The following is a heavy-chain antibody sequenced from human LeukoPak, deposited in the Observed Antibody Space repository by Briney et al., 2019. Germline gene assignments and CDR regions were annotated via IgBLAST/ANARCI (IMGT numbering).Heavy chain of an antibody. Sequence: ASVKVSCKASGYTFTSYGISWVRQAPGQGLEWMGWISAYNGNTNYAQKLQGRVTMTTDTSTSTAYMELRSLRSDDTAVYYCARERQYGSSSRVRAFDIWGQGTMVTVSS. CDR1: GYTFTSYG. CDR3: ARERQYGSSSRVRAFDI. J-gene: IGHJ3*02. D-gene: IGHD6-6*01. V-gene: IGHV1-18*01. CDR2: ISAYNGNT.